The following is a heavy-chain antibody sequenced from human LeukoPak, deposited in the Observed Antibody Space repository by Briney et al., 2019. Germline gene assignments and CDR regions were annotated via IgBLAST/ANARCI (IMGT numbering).Heavy chain of an antibody. CDR3: ARVSAIFGVVMVVAYY. Sequence: GGSLRLSCAACGFTFSSYDMHWVRQATGKGLEWVSAIGTAGDTYYPGSVKGQFTISRENAKTSLYLQMSSLRAGDTAVYYCARVSAIFGVVMVVAYYWGQGTLVTVSS. J-gene: IGHJ4*02. V-gene: IGHV3-13*03. D-gene: IGHD3-3*01. CDR1: GFTFSSYD. CDR2: IGTAGDT.